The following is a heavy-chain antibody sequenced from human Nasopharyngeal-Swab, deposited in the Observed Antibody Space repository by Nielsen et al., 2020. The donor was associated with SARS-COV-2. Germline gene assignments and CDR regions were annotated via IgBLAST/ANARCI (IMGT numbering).Heavy chain of an antibody. CDR2: INHSGST. CDR3: ARRRGYSGYAYLDY. V-gene: IGHV4-34*01. J-gene: IGHJ4*02. D-gene: IGHD5-12*01. Sequence: RQAPGKGLDWFGEINHSGSTNYNPSLKSRVTISVDTSKNQFSLKLSSLTAADTAVYYCARRRGYSGYAYLDYWGQGTLVTVSS.